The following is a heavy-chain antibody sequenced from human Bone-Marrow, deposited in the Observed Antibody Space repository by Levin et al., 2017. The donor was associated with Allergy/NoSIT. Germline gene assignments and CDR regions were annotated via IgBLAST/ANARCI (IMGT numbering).Heavy chain of an antibody. CDR1: GGSISRYY. CDR3: ARGRTATRDFDY. D-gene: IGHD1-1*01. Sequence: LSQTLSLTCAVSGGSISRYYCSWIRQPPGKGLEWIGYMYDSGRPNYKPSLKSRVTMSIDTSKNQFSLKLSSVTAADTAVYYCARGRTATRDFDYWGQGILVTVSS. J-gene: IGHJ4*02. V-gene: IGHV4-59*01. CDR2: MYDSGRP.